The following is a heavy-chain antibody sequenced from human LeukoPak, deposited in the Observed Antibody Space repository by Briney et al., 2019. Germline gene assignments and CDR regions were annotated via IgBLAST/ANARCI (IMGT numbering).Heavy chain of an antibody. J-gene: IGHJ6*03. Sequence: VASVKVSCKASGYTFTSYYMHWVRQAPGQGLEWMGIINPSGGSTSYAQKFQGRVTMTRDMSTSTVYMELSSLRSEDTAVYYCARGRLSRIALYYYYYMDVWGKGTTVTISS. CDR3: ARGRLSRIALYYYYYMDV. CDR2: INPSGGST. CDR1: GYTFTSYY. D-gene: IGHD6-13*01. V-gene: IGHV1-46*01.